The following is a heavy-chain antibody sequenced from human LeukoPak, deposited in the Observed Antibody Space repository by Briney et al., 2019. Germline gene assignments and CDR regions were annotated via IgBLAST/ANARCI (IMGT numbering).Heavy chain of an antibody. CDR1: GVTFSRYA. CDR3: AINLRGGYNYGHGDY. D-gene: IGHD5-18*01. V-gene: IGHV3-23*01. J-gene: IGHJ4*02. CDR2: ISATGRRT. Sequence: GGSLRLSCVASGVTFSRYAINWVRQAPGKGLEWVSAISATGRRTDYAGSVKGRFSISRDNSKNTLYLQMHSLRAEDPAVYYCAINLRGGYNYGHGDYWGQGTLVTVSS.